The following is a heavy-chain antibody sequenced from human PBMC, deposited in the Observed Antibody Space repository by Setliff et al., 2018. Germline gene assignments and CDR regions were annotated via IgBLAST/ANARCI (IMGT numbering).Heavy chain of an antibody. V-gene: IGHV4-59*11. CDR3: ALSDHYPFYYDY. CDR2: ISNRGST. J-gene: IGHJ4*02. D-gene: IGHD3-3*01. Sequence: SETLSLTCTVSGDYISSQYWSWIRQPPGKGLEWTGYISNRGSTDYNPSLKSRVTISEDTSRSQFSLKLTSVTTADTAVYYCALSDHYPFYYDYWGLGTLVTVSS. CDR1: GDYISSQY.